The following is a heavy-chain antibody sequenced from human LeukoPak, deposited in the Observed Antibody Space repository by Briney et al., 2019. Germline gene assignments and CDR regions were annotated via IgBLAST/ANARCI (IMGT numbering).Heavy chain of an antibody. CDR3: AKVGFSITMVRGVMSYFDY. V-gene: IGHV3-23*01. CDR1: GFTFSSYG. Sequence: GGSLRLSCAASGFTFSSYGMSWVRQAPGKGLEWVSAISGSGGSTYYADSVKGRFTISRDNSKNTLYLQMNSLRAEDTAVYYCAKVGFSITMVRGVMSYFDYWGQGTLVTVSS. D-gene: IGHD3-10*01. CDR2: ISGSGGST. J-gene: IGHJ4*02.